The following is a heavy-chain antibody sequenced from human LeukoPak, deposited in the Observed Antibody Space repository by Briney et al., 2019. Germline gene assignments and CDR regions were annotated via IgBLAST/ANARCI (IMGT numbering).Heavy chain of an antibody. D-gene: IGHD2-8*01. V-gene: IGHV1-58*02. Sequence: ASVKVSRKASGFTFTTSAIQWVRQARGQRLEWIGWIVVGSGNTNFAQKFQERVTITRDMSTSTVYMELSSLRSEDTAVYYCAADNLYVGNWGQGTLVTVSS. CDR3: AADNLYVGN. CDR2: IVVGSGNT. J-gene: IGHJ4*02. CDR1: GFTFTTSA.